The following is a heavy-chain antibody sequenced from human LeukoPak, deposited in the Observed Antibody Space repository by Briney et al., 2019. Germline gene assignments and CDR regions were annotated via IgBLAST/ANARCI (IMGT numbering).Heavy chain of an antibody. Sequence: PGGSLRLSCAASGFTFSSYGMHWVRQAPGKGLEWVAFIRYDGSNKYYADSVKGRLTISRDNSKNTLYLQMNSLRAEDTAVYYCATSFGYSSSWPDAFDIWGQGTMVTVSS. CDR2: IRYDGSNK. V-gene: IGHV3-30*02. D-gene: IGHD6-13*01. CDR3: ATSFGYSSSWPDAFDI. J-gene: IGHJ3*02. CDR1: GFTFSSYG.